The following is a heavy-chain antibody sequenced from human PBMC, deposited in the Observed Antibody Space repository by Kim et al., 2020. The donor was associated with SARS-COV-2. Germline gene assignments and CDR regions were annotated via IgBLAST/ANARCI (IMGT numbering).Heavy chain of an antibody. D-gene: IGHD6-25*01. J-gene: IGHJ4*02. CDR2: IIGSGSNT. CDR1: GFTFNNYA. CDR3: ATRGGAYSFYS. V-gene: IGHV3-23*01. Sequence: GGSLRLSCAASGFTFNNYAMSWVRQAPGKGLEWDSSIIGSGSNTNYADSVKGRFTISRDNSKNTLYLQMNSLRAEDTAIYYCATRGGAYSFYSWGEGTLV.